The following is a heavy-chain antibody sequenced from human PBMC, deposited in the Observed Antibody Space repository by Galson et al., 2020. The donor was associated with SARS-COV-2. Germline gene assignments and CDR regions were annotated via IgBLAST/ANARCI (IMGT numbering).Heavy chain of an antibody. V-gene: IGHV3-21*01. D-gene: IGHD6-13*01. J-gene: IGHJ6*03. CDR1: GFTFSSYT. Sequence: WGSLRLSCAASGFTFSSYTMNWVRQVPGKGLELVSSITISSTYLNYAYSVKVRFTISRDNAKNSLFLQMNSLGAGDTAVYFCARTGTPHYYYSYYMDVWGKGTTVTVSS. CDR3: ARTGTPHYYYSYYMDV. CDR2: ITISSTYL.